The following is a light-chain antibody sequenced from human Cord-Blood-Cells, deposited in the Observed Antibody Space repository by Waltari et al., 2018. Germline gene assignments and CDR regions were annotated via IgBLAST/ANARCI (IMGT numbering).Light chain of an antibody. J-gene: IGKJ4*01. CDR3: QQYNSYSLP. Sequence: DIQMTQYPSTLSASVGDRVTITCRASQSISSWLAWYQQKPGKAPKLLIYDASSLESGVPSRFSGSGSGTEFTLTISSLQPDDFATYYCQQYNSYSLPFGGGTKVEIK. V-gene: IGKV1-5*01. CDR2: DAS. CDR1: QSISSW.